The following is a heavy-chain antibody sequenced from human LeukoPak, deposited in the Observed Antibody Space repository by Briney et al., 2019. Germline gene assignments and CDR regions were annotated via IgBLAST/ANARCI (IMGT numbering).Heavy chain of an antibody. Sequence: GGSLRLSCAASGFTFSSYWMSWVRQAPGKGLEWLANIKPDGSKKYYVDSVKGRFTISRDNTEKSLYLQMNSLGAEDTAVYYCARETSELYSESWSEYFQYWGQGTLVTVSS. D-gene: IGHD6-13*01. CDR3: ARETSELYSESWSEYFQY. CDR2: IKPDGSKK. J-gene: IGHJ1*01. CDR1: GFTFSSYW. V-gene: IGHV3-7*05.